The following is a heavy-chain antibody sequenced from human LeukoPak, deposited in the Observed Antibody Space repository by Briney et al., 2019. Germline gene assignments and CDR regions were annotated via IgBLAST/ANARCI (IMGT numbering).Heavy chain of an antibody. J-gene: IGHJ5*02. CDR2: IYYSGST. CDR3: ARNFIVVVPAALYNWFDP. Sequence: SETLSLTCTVSGGSISSYYWSWIRQLPGKGLEWIGYIYYSGSTNYNPSLKSQVTISVDTSKNQFSLKLSSVTAADTAVYYCARNFIVVVPAALYNWFDPWGQGTLVTASS. CDR1: GGSISSYY. V-gene: IGHV4-59*12. D-gene: IGHD2-2*01.